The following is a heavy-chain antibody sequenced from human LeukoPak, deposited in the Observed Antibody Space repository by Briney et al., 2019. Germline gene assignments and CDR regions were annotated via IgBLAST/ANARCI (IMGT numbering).Heavy chain of an antibody. CDR2: INNVVSHI. CDR3: ARNGRYSSGWANWFDP. V-gene: IGHV3-21*04. J-gene: IGHJ5*02. CDR1: GFTFSSSA. Sequence: GGSLRLSCAASGFTFSSSAMNWVRQVPGKGLEWVSSINNVVSHIYYADSVKGRFTISRDNSKNTLYLQMNSLRAEDTAVYYCARNGRYSSGWANWFDPWGQGTLVTVSS. D-gene: IGHD6-19*01.